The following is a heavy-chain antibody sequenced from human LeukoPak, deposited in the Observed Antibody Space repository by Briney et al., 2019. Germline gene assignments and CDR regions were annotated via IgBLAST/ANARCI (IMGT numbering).Heavy chain of an antibody. J-gene: IGHJ4*02. Sequence: GESLKISCKGSGYSFTSYWIGWVRQMPGKGLEWMGIIYPGDSDTRYSPSFQGQVTISADKSISTAYLQWSSLKASDTAMYYCARHEAGELLTYYFDYWGQGTLVTVSS. CDR2: IYPGDSDT. V-gene: IGHV5-51*01. CDR1: GYSFTSYW. CDR3: ARHEAGELLTYYFDY. D-gene: IGHD3-10*01.